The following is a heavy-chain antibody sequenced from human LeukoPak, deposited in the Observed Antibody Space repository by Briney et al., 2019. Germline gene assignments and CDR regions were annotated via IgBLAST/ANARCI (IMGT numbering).Heavy chain of an antibody. CDR2: ISYDGSNK. CDR3: ARVRDHPYSSGLSPYYYYGMDV. D-gene: IGHD6-19*01. J-gene: IGHJ6*02. CDR1: GFTFSSYA. Sequence: GGSLRLSCAASGFTFSSYAMHWVRQAPGKGLEWVAVISYDGSNKYYADSAKGRFTISRDNSKNTLYLQMNSLRAEDTAVYYCARVRDHPYSSGLSPYYYYGMDVWGQGTTVTVSS. V-gene: IGHV3-30-3*01.